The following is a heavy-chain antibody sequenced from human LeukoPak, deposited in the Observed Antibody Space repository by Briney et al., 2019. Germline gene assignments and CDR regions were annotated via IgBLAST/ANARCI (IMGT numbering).Heavy chain of an antibody. CDR2: INPNSGGT. Sequence: ASVKVSCKASGYTFTDYYMHWVRQAPGQGLEWMGWINPNSGGTNYAQKFQGRVTMTRDTSISTAYMELSSLRSDDTALYYCARPPQYYYDSSGYFFDYWGQGTLVTVSS. CDR3: ARPPQYYYDSSGYFFDY. J-gene: IGHJ4*02. D-gene: IGHD3-22*01. CDR1: GYTFTDYY. V-gene: IGHV1-2*02.